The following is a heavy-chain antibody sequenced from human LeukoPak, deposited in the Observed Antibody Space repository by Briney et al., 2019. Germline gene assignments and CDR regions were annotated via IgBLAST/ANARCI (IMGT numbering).Heavy chain of an antibody. Sequence: SETLSLTCTVSGGSISSSSHYWGWIRQPPGKGPEWIGYIYYNGRTNYNPSLKSRVTISVDTSKNQFSLKLTSVTAADTAVYYCARSIAVAGNDAFDIWGRGTMVTVSS. V-gene: IGHV4-61*05. CDR3: ARSIAVAGNDAFDI. CDR1: GGSISSSSHY. CDR2: IYYNGRT. D-gene: IGHD6-19*01. J-gene: IGHJ3*02.